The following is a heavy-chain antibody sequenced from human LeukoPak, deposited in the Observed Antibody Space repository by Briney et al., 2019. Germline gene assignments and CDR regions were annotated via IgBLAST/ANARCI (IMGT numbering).Heavy chain of an antibody. Sequence: GASVKVSCKASGGTFSSYAISWVRQAPGQGLEWMGGIIPIFGTATYAQKFQGRVTITTDESTSTAYMELSSLRSEDTAVYYCARGGLDPKGWYFDLWGHGTLVTVSS. CDR2: IIPIFGTA. CDR3: ARGGLDPKGWYFDL. CDR1: GGTFSSYA. D-gene: IGHD3/OR15-3a*01. V-gene: IGHV1-69*05. J-gene: IGHJ2*01.